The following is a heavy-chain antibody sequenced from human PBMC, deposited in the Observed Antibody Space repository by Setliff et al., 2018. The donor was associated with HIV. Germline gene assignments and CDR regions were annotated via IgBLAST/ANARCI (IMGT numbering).Heavy chain of an antibody. J-gene: IGHJ5*02. D-gene: IGHD6-13*01. CDR1: GSSISSNYY. Sequence: SETLSLTCTVSGSSISSNYYWAWIRQAPGKGLEWIGCIDASANTYYVPSLKSRATISIDTSKNQLSLKLRSVTAADTAVYYCARIGSGWSVGWFDPWGQGTLVTVSS. CDR2: IDASANT. CDR3: ARIGSGWSVGWFDP. V-gene: IGHV4-38-2*02.